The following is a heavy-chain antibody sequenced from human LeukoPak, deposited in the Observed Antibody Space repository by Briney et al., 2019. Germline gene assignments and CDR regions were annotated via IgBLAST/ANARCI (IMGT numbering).Heavy chain of an antibody. Sequence: PSETLSLTCAVYGGSFSGYYWSWIRQPPGKGLEWIGEINHSGSTNYNPSLKSRVTISVDTSKNQFSPKLSSVTAADTAVYYCARKSSHYYDSSGYALPTYYFDYWGQGTLVTVSS. V-gene: IGHV4-34*01. CDR3: ARKSSHYYDSSGYALPTYYFDY. CDR2: INHSGST. J-gene: IGHJ4*02. D-gene: IGHD3-22*01. CDR1: GGSFSGYY.